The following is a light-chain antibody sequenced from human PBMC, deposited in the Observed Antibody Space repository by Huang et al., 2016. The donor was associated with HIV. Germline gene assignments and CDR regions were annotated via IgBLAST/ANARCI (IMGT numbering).Light chain of an antibody. CDR3: QQCGDSTWT. CDR2: GAS. J-gene: IGKJ1*01. CDR1: QYVADAY. V-gene: IGKV3-20*01. Sequence: EIVLTQSPGSLSLSPGDRATLSCRASQYVADAYVAWYQNIPGQSPRLLIYGASRRAPGIPDRFSGSGFSTDFNLTISRLEPEDFAVYYCQQCGDSTWTFGQGTKVEVK.